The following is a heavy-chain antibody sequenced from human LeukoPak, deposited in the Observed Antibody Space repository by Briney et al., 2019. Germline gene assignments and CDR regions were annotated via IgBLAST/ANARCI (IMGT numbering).Heavy chain of an antibody. D-gene: IGHD3-3*01. Sequence: PGGSLRLSCAASGFTFSSYSMNWVRQAPGKGLEWVSSISSSSSYIYYADSVKGRFTISRDNAKNSLYLQMNSLRAEDTAVYYCARDLISYDFWSGYYPTAFDIWGQGTMVTVSS. J-gene: IGHJ3*02. CDR2: ISSSSSYI. CDR3: ARDLISYDFWSGYYPTAFDI. CDR1: GFTFSSYS. V-gene: IGHV3-21*01.